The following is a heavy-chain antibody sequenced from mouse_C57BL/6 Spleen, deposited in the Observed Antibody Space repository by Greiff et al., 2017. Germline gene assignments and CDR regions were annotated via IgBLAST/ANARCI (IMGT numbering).Heavy chain of an antibody. V-gene: IGHV3-6*01. CDR3: ARYWDGYFDY. CDR1: GYSITSGYY. Sequence: EVQLVESGPGLVKPSQSLSLTCSVTGYSITSGYYWNWIRQFPGNKLEWMGYISYDGSNNYNPSLKNRISITRDTSENQFFLKLNSVTTEDTATYYCARYWDGYFDYWGQGTTLTVSS. CDR2: ISYDGSN. D-gene: IGHD4-1*01. J-gene: IGHJ2*01.